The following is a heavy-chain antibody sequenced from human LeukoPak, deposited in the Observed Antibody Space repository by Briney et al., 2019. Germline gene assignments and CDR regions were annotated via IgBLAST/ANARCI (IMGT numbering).Heavy chain of an antibody. V-gene: IGHV3-33*06. Sequence: GRSLRLSCAASGFTFNSYGMHWVRQAPGKGLEWVAVIWYDGSNKKYADFVKGRFTISRDNSKNTLYLQMSSLRAEDTAVYYCAKGLYCSSTSCYFENYYYYYMDVWGKGTTVTVSS. J-gene: IGHJ6*03. CDR1: GFTFNSYG. CDR2: IWYDGSNK. D-gene: IGHD2-2*01. CDR3: AKGLYCSSTSCYFENYYYYYMDV.